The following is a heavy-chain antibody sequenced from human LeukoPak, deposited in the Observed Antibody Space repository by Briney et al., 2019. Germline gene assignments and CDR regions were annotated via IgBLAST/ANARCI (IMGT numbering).Heavy chain of an antibody. D-gene: IGHD3-10*01. J-gene: IGHJ6*03. CDR1: GYTFTSYG. V-gene: IGHV1-46*01. Sequence: GASVKVSCKASGYTFTSYGISWVRQAPGQGLEWMGIINPSGGSTSYAQKFQGRVTMTRDMSTSTVYMELSSLRSEDTAVYYCARDGKDYGSGVFYGYYYYYYMDVWGKGTTVTVSS. CDR3: ARDGKDYGSGVFYGYYYYYYMDV. CDR2: INPSGGST.